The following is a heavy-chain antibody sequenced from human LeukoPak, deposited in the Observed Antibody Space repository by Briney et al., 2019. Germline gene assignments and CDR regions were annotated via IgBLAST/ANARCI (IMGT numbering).Heavy chain of an antibody. D-gene: IGHD3-10*01. CDR1: GFTFSSYS. CDR3: GRHRSGSGTYFIDH. Sequence: TGGSLRLSCVVSGFTFSSYSMIWVRQAPGKGLQWVANMKKDGSETNYGDSVKGRFTISRDNAKNSLYLQMNSLRAEDTAVYYCGRHRSGSGTYFIDHWGQGTLVCVSS. CDR2: MKKDGSET. V-gene: IGHV3-7*01. J-gene: IGHJ4*02.